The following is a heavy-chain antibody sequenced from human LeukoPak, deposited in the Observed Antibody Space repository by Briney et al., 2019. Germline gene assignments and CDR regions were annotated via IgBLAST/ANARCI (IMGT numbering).Heavy chain of an antibody. J-gene: IGHJ6*03. Sequence: GRSLRLSCAASGFTFSSYGMHWVRQAPDKGLEWVAVISYDGSNKYYADSVKGRFTISRDKAKNSLYLQMNSLTAEDTAVYYCAREVGRHYDYMDVWGKGTTVTVSS. D-gene: IGHD1-26*01. CDR2: ISYDGSNK. CDR1: GFTFSSYG. V-gene: IGHV3-30*03. CDR3: AREVGRHYDYMDV.